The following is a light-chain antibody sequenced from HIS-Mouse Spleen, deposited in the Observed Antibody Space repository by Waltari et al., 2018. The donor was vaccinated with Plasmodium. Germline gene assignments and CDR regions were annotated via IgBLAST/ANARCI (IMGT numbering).Light chain of an antibody. J-gene: IGLJ2*01. CDR3: QSAVSSGTYVV. CDR1: ALPKQS. Sequence: SYELTQPPSVSVSPGQTARNTCSGDALPKQSAYWYQQEPDQAPVLVILKDSERPSGIPERLSGSSTGTTVTLTISGVQAEDEADYYCQSAVSSGTYVVFGGGTKLTVL. CDR2: KDS. V-gene: IGLV3-25*03.